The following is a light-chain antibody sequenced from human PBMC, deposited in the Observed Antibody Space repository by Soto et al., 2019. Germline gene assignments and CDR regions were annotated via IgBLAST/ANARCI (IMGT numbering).Light chain of an antibody. CDR2: DAS. V-gene: IGKV1-5*01. Sequence: GDRVTITCRASQSISTWLAWYQQKPGKAPKLLIYDASSLESGVPSRFSGSGSGTEFTLTISSLQPDDFAAYYCQQYNSFTWTFGQGTKVDIK. J-gene: IGKJ1*01. CDR1: QSISTW. CDR3: QQYNSFTWT.